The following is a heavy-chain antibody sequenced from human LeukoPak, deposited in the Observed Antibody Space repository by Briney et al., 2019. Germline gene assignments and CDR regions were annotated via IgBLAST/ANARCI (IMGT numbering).Heavy chain of an antibody. CDR1: GGSVSGSYY. D-gene: IGHD5/OR15-5a*01. V-gene: IGHV4-61*01. CDR2: IYYSGST. CDR3: ARDTANLRLGYYYYGMDV. Sequence: SETLSLTCTVSGGSVSGSYYWNWIRQPPGKGLEWIGYIYYSGSTNYNPSLKSRVTISVDTSKNQFSLKLSSVTAADTAVYYCARDTANLRLGYYYYGMDVWGQGTTVTVSS. J-gene: IGHJ6*02.